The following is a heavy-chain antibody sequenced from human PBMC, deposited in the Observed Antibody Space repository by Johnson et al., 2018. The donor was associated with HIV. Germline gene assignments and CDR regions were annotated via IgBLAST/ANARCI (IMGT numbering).Heavy chain of an antibody. CDR1: GFTFADYG. V-gene: IGHV3-33*05. CDR2: ISYDGSNK. J-gene: IGHJ3*02. Sequence: QMLLVESGGGVVRPGGSLRLSCAASGFTFADYGMHWVRQPPGKGLEWVAVISYDGSNKYYADSVKGRFTISRDNSKNTLYLQMNSLRAEDTAGYCCAKTRTTVTTIDAVDIWGQGTMVTVSS. D-gene: IGHD4-17*01. CDR3: AKTRTTVTTIDAVDI.